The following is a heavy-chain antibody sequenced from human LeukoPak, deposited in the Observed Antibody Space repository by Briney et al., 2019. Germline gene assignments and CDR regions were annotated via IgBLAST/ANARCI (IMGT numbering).Heavy chain of an antibody. CDR2: ISWNSGSI. D-gene: IGHD3-10*01. CDR1: GFTFDDYA. CDR3: AKGHRGHYYGSGSYPNKGGFDP. Sequence: PGRSLRLSCAASGFTFDDYAMHWVRQAPGKGLEWVSGISWNSGSIGYADSVKGRFTISRDNAKNSLYLPMNSLRAEDTALYYCAKGHRGHYYGSGSYPNKGGFDPWGQGTLVTVSS. J-gene: IGHJ5*02. V-gene: IGHV3-9*01.